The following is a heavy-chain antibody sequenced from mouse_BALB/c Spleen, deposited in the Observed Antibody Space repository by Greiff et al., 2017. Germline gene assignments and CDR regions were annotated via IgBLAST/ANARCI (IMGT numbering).Heavy chain of an antibody. Sequence: EVQGVESGGGLVKPGGSLKLSCAASGFTFSSYAMSWVRQTPEKRLEWVATISSGGSYTYYPDSVKGRFTISRDNAKNTLYLQMSSLRSEDTAMYYCARHSDYGNSYAMDYWGQGTSVTVSS. D-gene: IGHD2-1*01. CDR2: ISSGGSYT. CDR3: ARHSDYGNSYAMDY. V-gene: IGHV5-9-3*01. CDR1: GFTFSSYA. J-gene: IGHJ4*01.